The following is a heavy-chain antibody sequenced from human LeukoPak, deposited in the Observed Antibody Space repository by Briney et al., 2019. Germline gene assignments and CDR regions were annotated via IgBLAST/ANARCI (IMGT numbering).Heavy chain of an antibody. CDR2: TISSGINI. D-gene: IGHD5-24*01. J-gene: IGHJ4*02. CDR1: AFTSTSYE. Sequence: GGSLRLSSPASAFTSTSYEMNWVRQAPEKGMEWVSYTISSGINIYYAVSVKGRFTISRDNAKNSLYLQMNSLRAEDTAVYYCARDPYPPEWMATTYFDYWGQGTLVTVSS. CDR3: ARDPYPPEWMATTYFDY. V-gene: IGHV3-48*03.